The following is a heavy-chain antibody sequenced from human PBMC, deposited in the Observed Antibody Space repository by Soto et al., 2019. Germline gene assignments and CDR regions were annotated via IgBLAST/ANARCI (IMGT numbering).Heavy chain of an antibody. CDR2: IYWDDDK. J-gene: IGHJ4*02. CDR1: AFSLSTSGVG. D-gene: IGHD2-21*01. Sequence: QITLKESGPTLVKPTQTLTLTCTFSAFSLSTSGVGVGWIRQPPGKALEWLTFIYWDDDKSYSPSLKSRLTITTDTSKTQVVLTMTTLDPVDTATYYSPRLVAAGITYSFASWAQGTLVTVSS. V-gene: IGHV2-5*02. CDR3: PRLVAAGITYSFAS.